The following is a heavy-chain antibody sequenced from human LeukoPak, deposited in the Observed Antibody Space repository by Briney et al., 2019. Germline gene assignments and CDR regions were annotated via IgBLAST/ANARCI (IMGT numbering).Heavy chain of an antibody. Sequence: SETLSLTCTVSGGSMSSYYWSWIRQPAGKGLEWIGRIYTSASTNYNPSLKSRVTMSLDTSKNQFSLNLNSLTAADTAVYYCATEPAADYDASGRLDYWGRGILVTVSS. CDR3: ATEPAADYDASGRLDY. D-gene: IGHD3-22*01. CDR1: GGSMSSYY. V-gene: IGHV4-4*07. J-gene: IGHJ4*02. CDR2: IYTSAST.